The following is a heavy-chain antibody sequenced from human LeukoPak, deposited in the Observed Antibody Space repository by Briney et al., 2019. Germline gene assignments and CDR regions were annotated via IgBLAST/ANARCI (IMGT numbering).Heavy chain of an antibody. Sequence: ASVKVSCKASGYTFTSYDINWVRQATGQGLEWMGWMNPNSGNTGYAQKFQGRVTMTRNTSISTAYMELSSLRSEDTAVYYCAREGPTMIVLADAFDIWGQGAMVTVSS. CDR1: GYTFTSYD. D-gene: IGHD3-22*01. CDR2: MNPNSGNT. V-gene: IGHV1-8*01. CDR3: AREGPTMIVLADAFDI. J-gene: IGHJ3*02.